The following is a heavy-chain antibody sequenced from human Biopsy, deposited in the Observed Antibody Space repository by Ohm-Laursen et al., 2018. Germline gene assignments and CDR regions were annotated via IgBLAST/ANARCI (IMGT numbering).Heavy chain of an antibody. V-gene: IGHV4-59*01. Sequence: SESLSLTRTVSGHSISRYYWRWIRQSPGKGLEGSGYVYYTGSTGYNPSLQSRVTISVDTSKNHFSLRLRSVTPADTAIYYCARDRGYYSDRTVPGYFDLWGRGTLVTVSS. D-gene: IGHD3-22*01. CDR1: GHSISRYY. CDR2: VYYTGST. CDR3: ARDRGYYSDRTVPGYFDL. J-gene: IGHJ2*01.